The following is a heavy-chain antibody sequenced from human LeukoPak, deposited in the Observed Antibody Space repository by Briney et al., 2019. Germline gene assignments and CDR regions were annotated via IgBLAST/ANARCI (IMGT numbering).Heavy chain of an antibody. J-gene: IGHJ6*02. Sequence: ASVKVSCKASGYTFTSYYMHWVRQAPGQGLEWMGIINPTGGATSYAQKVQGRVTMTRDTSTSTVYMELSSLRSEDTAVYYCARAGGAAAGTGFYYYGTDVWGQGTTVTVSS. CDR3: ARAGGAAAGTGFYYYGTDV. CDR2: INPTGGAT. V-gene: IGHV1-46*01. CDR1: GYTFTSYY. D-gene: IGHD6-13*01.